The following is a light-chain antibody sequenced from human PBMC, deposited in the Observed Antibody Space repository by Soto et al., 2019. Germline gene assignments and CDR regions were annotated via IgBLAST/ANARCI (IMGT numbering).Light chain of an antibody. CDR1: QGISSF. Sequence: IQLTQSPSSLSASVGDVVTITFRSSQGISSFLAWYQQKPGKAPKLLIYAASTLQSGVPSRFSGSGSGTDFTLTISSLQPEDFATYFCQQLNSYPITFGQGTRLEI. J-gene: IGKJ5*01. CDR3: QQLNSYPIT. V-gene: IGKV1-9*01. CDR2: AAS.